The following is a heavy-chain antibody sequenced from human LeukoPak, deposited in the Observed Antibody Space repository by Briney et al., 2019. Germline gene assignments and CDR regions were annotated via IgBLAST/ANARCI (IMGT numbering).Heavy chain of an antibody. CDR2: FDPEDGET. CDR3: ARVPDTSP. D-gene: IGHD3-16*01. J-gene: IGHJ5*02. CDR1: GYTLTELS. Sequence: ASVKVSCKVSGYTLTELSMHWVRQAPGKGLEWMGGFDPEDGETIYAQKFQGRVTMTKDTSTDTAYMELSSLRSEDTAVYYCARVPDTSPWGQGTLVTVSS. V-gene: IGHV1-24*01.